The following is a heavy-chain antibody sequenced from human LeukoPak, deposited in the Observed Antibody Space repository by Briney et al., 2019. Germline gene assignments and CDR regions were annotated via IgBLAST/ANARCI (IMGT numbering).Heavy chain of an antibody. J-gene: IGHJ2*01. D-gene: IGHD4-17*01. CDR3: ARGGNTVTTGPRPTYWYFDL. Sequence: GSLRLSCAASGFTFSSYEMNWIRQPPGKGLEWIGEINHSGSTNYNPSLKSRVTISVDTSKNQFSLKLSSVTAADTAVYYCARGGNTVTTGPRPTYWYFDLWGRGTLVTVSS. CDR2: INHSGST. V-gene: IGHV4-34*01. CDR1: GFTFSSYE.